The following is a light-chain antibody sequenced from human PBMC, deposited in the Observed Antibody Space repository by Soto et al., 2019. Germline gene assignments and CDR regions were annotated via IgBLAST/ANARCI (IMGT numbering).Light chain of an antibody. CDR2: DVS. CDR3: SSYTTSSTYA. CDR1: SSDVGGYNY. V-gene: IGLV2-14*01. Sequence: QSALTQPASVSGSPGQSIAISCTGTSSDVGGYNYVSWYQQHPGKAPKLMIYDVSNRPSGVSDRFSGSKSGNTASLTISGLKDEDEDAYSCSSYTTSSTYAFGTGTKVAV. J-gene: IGLJ1*01.